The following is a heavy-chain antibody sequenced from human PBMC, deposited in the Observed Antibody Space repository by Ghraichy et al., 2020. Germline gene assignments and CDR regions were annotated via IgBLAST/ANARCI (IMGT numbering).Heavy chain of an antibody. J-gene: IGHJ4*02. D-gene: IGHD5-12*01. CDR3: AKEGPRDSPYGFYFDY. CDR1: GFSFSTYG. CDR2: ISYDGSHK. Sequence: GGSLRLSCAASGFSFSTYGMHWVRQAPGKGLEWVAVISYDGSHKYDADSVKGRFTISRDNSKNTLYLQMNSLRAEDTARYYCAKEGPRDSPYGFYFDYWGQGTLVTVSS. V-gene: IGHV3-30*18.